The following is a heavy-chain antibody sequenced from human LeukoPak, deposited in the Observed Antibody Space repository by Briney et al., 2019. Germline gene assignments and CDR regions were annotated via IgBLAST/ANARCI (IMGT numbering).Heavy chain of an antibody. CDR3: ARGGGLDV. J-gene: IGHJ6*02. D-gene: IGHD3-16*01. V-gene: IGHV3-7*03. CDR2: INHNGNVN. Sequence: LGGSLRLSCAASGFTFSSYWINWPGQPPGRGLEWVASINHNGNVNYYVDSVKGRFTISRDNAKNSLYLQMSNLRAEDTAVYFCARGGGLDVWGQGATVTVSS. CDR1: GFTFSSYW.